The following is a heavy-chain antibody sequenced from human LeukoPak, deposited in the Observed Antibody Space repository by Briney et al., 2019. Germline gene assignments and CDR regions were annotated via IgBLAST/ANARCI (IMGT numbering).Heavy chain of an antibody. CDR1: GGSISSYY. V-gene: IGHV4-59*01. Sequence: SETLSLTCTVSGGSISSYYWSWIRQPPGKGLEWIGYIYYSGSTNYNPSLKSRVTISVDTSKNQFSLKLSSVTAADTAVNYCARGLYCSGGSCFYDYWGQGTLVTVSS. J-gene: IGHJ4*02. CDR3: ARGLYCSGGSCFYDY. D-gene: IGHD2-15*01. CDR2: IYYSGST.